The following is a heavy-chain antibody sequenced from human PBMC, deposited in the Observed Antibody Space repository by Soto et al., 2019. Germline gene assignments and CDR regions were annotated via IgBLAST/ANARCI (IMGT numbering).Heavy chain of an antibody. J-gene: IGHJ6*02. D-gene: IGHD6-13*01. Sequence: GGSLRLSCAASGFTFSSYGMHWVRQAPGKGLEWVAVISYDGSNKYYADSVKGRFTISRDNSKNTLYLQMNSLRAEDTAVYYCAREFFFRSIAAAGKHYYYGMDVWGQGTTVTVSS. CDR2: ISYDGSNK. CDR1: GFTFSSYG. CDR3: AREFFFRSIAAAGKHYYYGMDV. V-gene: IGHV3-30*03.